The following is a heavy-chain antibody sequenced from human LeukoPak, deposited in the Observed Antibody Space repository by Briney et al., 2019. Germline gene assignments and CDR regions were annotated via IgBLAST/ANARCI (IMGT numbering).Heavy chain of an antibody. CDR1: GGSISSSSYY. J-gene: IGHJ4*02. CDR3: ARVHYDSSDAAFDY. Sequence: SETLSLTCTVSGGSISSSSYYWSWIRQPAGKGLEWIGRIYTSGSTNYNPSLKSRVTISVDTSKNQFSLKLSSVTAADTAVYYCARVHYDSSDAAFDYWGQGTLVTVSS. D-gene: IGHD3-22*01. V-gene: IGHV4-61*02. CDR2: IYTSGST.